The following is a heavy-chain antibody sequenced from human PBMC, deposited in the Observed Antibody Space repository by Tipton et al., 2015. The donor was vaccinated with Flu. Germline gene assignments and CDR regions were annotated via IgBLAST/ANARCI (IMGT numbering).Heavy chain of an antibody. J-gene: IGHJ4*02. D-gene: IGHD5-12*01. CDR1: GASISSEDFY. Sequence: TLSLTCTVSGASISSEDFYWSWIRQHPGRGLEWIGYIYNSGITYYKPSLRSRVVISLDTSKNQFYLRLSSVTAADTAVYYCARGATRRPFSGYDYTGYWGQGTLVTVSS. CDR2: IYNSGIT. CDR3: ARGATRRPFSGYDYTGY. V-gene: IGHV4-31*03.